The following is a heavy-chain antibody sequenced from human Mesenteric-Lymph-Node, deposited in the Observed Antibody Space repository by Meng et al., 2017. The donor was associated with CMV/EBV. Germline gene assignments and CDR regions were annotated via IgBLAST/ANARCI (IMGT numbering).Heavy chain of an antibody. CDR2: ISGSGDTT. CDR3: ARESTISSGWFQFDY. Sequence: GESLKISCAASGFTFSNYAMSWVRQAPGKGLEWVSSISGSGDTTYFADSVKGRFAISRDNSKTSLFLQMTSLRAEDTAVYYCARESTISSGWFQFDYWGQGTLVTVSS. J-gene: IGHJ4*02. CDR1: GFTFSNYA. V-gene: IGHV3-23*01. D-gene: IGHD6-19*01.